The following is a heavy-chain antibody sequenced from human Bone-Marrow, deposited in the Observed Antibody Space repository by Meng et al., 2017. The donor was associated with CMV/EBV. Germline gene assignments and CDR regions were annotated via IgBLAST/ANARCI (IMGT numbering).Heavy chain of an antibody. V-gene: IGHV1-2*02. Sequence: ASVKVSCKASGYTFTGYYMHWVRQAPGQGLEWMGWINPNSGGTNYAQKFQGRVTITTDESTSTAYMELSSLRSEDTAVYYCARGIILVASGSHHYYGLDVWAQGTTVTVPS. CDR1: GYTFTGYY. CDR3: ARGIILVASGSHHYYGLDV. D-gene: IGHD2-8*02. J-gene: IGHJ6*02. CDR2: INPNSGGT.